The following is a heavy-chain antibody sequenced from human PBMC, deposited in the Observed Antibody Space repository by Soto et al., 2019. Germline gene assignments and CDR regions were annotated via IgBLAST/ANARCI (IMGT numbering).Heavy chain of an antibody. Sequence: QVQLVQSGAEVKKPGASVRVSCKASGYTFTAYYRHWVRQAPGQGLEGMGWINPRNGATEDARHFQGRVTVTRDTSISTAYMELTSLRSDDTAVYYCARLHPPSLYYYGIDVWGQGTTVSVCS. CDR2: INPRNGAT. J-gene: IGHJ6*02. CDR3: ARLHPPSLYYYGIDV. V-gene: IGHV1-2*02. CDR1: GYTFTAYY.